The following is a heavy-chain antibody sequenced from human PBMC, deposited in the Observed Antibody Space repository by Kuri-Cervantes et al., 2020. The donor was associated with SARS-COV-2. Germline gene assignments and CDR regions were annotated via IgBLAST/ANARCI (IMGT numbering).Heavy chain of an antibody. CDR1: GGSISSGSYY. D-gene: IGHD1-26*01. CDR2: IYTSGST. J-gene: IGHJ3*02. V-gene: IGHV4-61*02. CDR3: ARVSWGEWELRGHDAFDI. Sequence: SETLSLTCTVYGGSISSGSYYWSWIRQPAGKGLEWIGRIYTSGSTNYNPSLKSRVTISVDTSKNQFSLKLSSVTAADTAVYYCARVSWGEWELRGHDAFDIWGQGTMVTVSS.